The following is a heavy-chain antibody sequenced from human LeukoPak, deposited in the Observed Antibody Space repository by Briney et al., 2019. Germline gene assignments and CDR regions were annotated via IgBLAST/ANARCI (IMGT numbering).Heavy chain of an antibody. D-gene: IGHD3-10*01. Sequence: PGGSLRLSCAASGFTVSSNYMSWVRQAPGKGLEWVSVIYSDGGAYYADSVRGRFTISRDTSKNTLYLQMNSLRAEDTAVYYCARDPSSGGYWGQGTLVTVSS. CDR3: ARDPSSGGY. J-gene: IGHJ4*02. CDR1: GFTVSSNY. CDR2: IYSDGGA. V-gene: IGHV3-66*01.